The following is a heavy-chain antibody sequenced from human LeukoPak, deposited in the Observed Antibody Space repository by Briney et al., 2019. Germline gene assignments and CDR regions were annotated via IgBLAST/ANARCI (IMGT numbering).Heavy chain of an antibody. V-gene: IGHV1-18*01. D-gene: IGHD6-13*01. CDR1: GYTFTSYG. CDR3: ARELVAAARPTDY. Sequence: ASVKVSCKASGYTFTSYGLSWVRQAPAQELEWMGWISAYNGNTNYAQMLQGRVTMTTDTSTRTAYMELRSLRSDDTAVYYCARELVAAARPTDYWGQGTLVTVSS. J-gene: IGHJ4*02. CDR2: ISAYNGNT.